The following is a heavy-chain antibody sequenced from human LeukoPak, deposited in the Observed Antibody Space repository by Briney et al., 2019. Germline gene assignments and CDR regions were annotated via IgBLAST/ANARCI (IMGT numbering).Heavy chain of an antibody. Sequence: GGSLRLSCAASGFTFSSYSMNWVRQAPGKGLEWVSSISSSSSYIYYADSVKGRFTISRDNAKNSLYLQMNSLRAEDTAVYYCARDGWDYYDSSGYPFDYWGQGTLVTVSS. J-gene: IGHJ4*02. V-gene: IGHV3-21*01. CDR2: ISSSSSYI. CDR3: ARDGWDYYDSSGYPFDY. CDR1: GFTFSSYS. D-gene: IGHD3-22*01.